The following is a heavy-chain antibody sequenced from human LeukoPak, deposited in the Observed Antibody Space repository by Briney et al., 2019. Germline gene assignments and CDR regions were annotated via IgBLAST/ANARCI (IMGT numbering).Heavy chain of an antibody. CDR3: AELGITMIGGV. Sequence: PGGSLRLSCTASGFTFSNAGMNWVRQAPGKGLEWVSYISSSGSTIYYADSVKGRFTISRDNAKSSLYLQMNSLRAEDTAVYYCAELGITMIGGVWGKGTTVTISS. V-gene: IGHV3-48*03. D-gene: IGHD3-10*02. CDR2: ISSSGSTI. J-gene: IGHJ6*04. CDR1: GFTFSNAG.